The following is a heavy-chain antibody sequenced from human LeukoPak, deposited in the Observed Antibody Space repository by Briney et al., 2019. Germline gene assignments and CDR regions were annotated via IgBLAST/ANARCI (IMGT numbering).Heavy chain of an antibody. CDR2: IIPIFGTA. J-gene: IGHJ6*03. CDR1: GGTFSSYA. V-gene: IGHV1-69*05. Sequence: SVKVSCKASGGTFSSYAVSWVRQAPGQGLEWMGRIIPIFGTANYAQKFQGRVTITTDESTSTAYMELSSLRSEDTAVYYCARDRRGTIFGVVTERPYYYYYYYMDVWGKGTTVTVSS. CDR3: ARDRRGTIFGVVTERPYYYYYYYMDV. D-gene: IGHD3-3*01.